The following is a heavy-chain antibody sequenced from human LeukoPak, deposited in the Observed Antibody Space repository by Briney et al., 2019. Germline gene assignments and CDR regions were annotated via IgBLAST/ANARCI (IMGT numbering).Heavy chain of an antibody. Sequence: EASLKVSCKASGDTFTSYDINWVRQATGQGLGWMGWMNPNSGNTGYARKFQGRVTMTRNTSISTAYMELSSLRSEDTAVYYCARNHGPVVATTYYYYYYGMDVWGQGTTVTVSS. CDR3: ARNHGPVVATTYYYYYYGMDV. V-gene: IGHV1-8*01. J-gene: IGHJ6*02. CDR1: GDTFTSYD. CDR2: MNPNSGNT. D-gene: IGHD5-12*01.